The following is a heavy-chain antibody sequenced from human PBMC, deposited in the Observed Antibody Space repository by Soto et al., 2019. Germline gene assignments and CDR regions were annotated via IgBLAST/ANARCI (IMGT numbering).Heavy chain of an antibody. CDR1: GFIFSSYA. CDR2: ISGRGGTI. D-gene: IGHD2-8*02. V-gene: IGHV3-23*01. J-gene: IGHJ4*02. CDR3: TRGSASGAFDY. Sequence: EVQLLESGGDLLQPGGSLRLSCAASGFIFSSYAMGWVRQAPGKGLEWVSAISGRGGTIYYADSVKGRFTISRDNSKNTLYLQMNTLRGQDSAVYYCTRGSASGAFDYWGQGAQVTVSS.